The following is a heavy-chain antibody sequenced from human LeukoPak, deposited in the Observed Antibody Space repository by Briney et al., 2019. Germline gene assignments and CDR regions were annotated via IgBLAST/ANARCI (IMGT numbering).Heavy chain of an antibody. V-gene: IGHV3-30*18. Sequence: GGSLRLSCAASGFPFSSYGMHWVRQAPGKGLEWVAVISYDGDDKYYADSVKGRFTISRDNSKNTLYLQMNSLRAEDTAVYYCANTDYWGQGTLVTVSS. J-gene: IGHJ4*02. CDR3: ANTDY. CDR1: GFPFSSYG. CDR2: ISYDGDDK.